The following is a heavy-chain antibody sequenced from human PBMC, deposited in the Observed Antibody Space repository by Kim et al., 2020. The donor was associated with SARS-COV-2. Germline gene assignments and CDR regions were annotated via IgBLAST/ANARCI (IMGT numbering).Heavy chain of an antibody. D-gene: IGHD6-6*01. J-gene: IGHJ4*02. Sequence: GGSLRLSCAASGFTFSSYSMNWVRQAPGKGLEWVSSISSSSYIYYADSVKGRFTISRDNAKNSLYLQMNSLRAEDTAVYYCARRGSSSSHFLDYWGQGTLVTVSS. CDR3: ARRGSSSSHFLDY. V-gene: IGHV3-21*01. CDR2: ISSSSYI. CDR1: GFTFSSYS.